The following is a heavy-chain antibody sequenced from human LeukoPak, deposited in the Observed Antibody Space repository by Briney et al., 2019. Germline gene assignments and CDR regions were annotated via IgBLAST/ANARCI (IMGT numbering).Heavy chain of an antibody. V-gene: IGHV1-8*01. CDR2: MNPNSGNT. D-gene: IGHD3-3*01. J-gene: IGHJ4*02. Sequence: GASVKVSCKASGYTFTSYDINWVRQAPGQGLEWMGWMNPNSGNTGYAQKFQGRVTMTRNTSISTAYMELSSLRAEDTAVYYCAKHDFWSALDPIDYWGQATLVTVSS. CDR1: GYTFTSYD. CDR3: AKHDFWSALDPIDY.